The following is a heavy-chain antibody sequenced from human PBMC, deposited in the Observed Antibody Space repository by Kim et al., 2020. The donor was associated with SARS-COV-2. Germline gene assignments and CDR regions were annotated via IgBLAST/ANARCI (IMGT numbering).Heavy chain of an antibody. CDR3: ARLAEILTGPGWFDP. D-gene: IGHD3-9*01. CDR1: GGSISSSSYY. V-gene: IGHV4-39*07. J-gene: IGHJ5*02. CDR2: IYYSGST. Sequence: SETLSLTCTVSGGSISSSSYYWGWIRQPPGKGLEWIGSIYYSGSTYYNPSLKSRVTISVDTSKNQFSLKLSSVTAADTAVYYCARLAEILTGPGWFDPWGQGTLVTVSS.